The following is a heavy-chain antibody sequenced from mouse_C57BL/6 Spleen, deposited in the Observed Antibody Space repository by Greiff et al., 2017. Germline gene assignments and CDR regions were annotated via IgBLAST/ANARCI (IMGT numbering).Heavy chain of an antibody. CDR3: AREYYSNYYAMDY. CDR2: INYDGSST. CDR1: GFTFSDYY. D-gene: IGHD2-5*01. Sequence: EVKLVESEGGLVQPGSSMKLSCTASGFTFSDYYMAWVRQVPEKGLEWVANINYDGSSTYYLDSLKSRFIISRDNAKNILYLQMSSLKSEDTATYYCAREYYSNYYAMDYWGQGTSVTVSS. J-gene: IGHJ4*01. V-gene: IGHV5-16*01.